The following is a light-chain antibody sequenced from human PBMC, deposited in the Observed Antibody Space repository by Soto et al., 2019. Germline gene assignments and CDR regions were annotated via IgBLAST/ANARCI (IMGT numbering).Light chain of an antibody. V-gene: IGKV4-1*01. CDR2: WAS. CDR1: QNLLSDSNTRDH. CDR3: QQNYSCRIT. J-gene: IGKJ3*01. Sequence: DIGLSQSPASQSVSLGARSTINCKASQNLLSDSNTRDHLVWYHQKPGQPPKMLIYWASTRESGVPDRFIGGGSGTDFTLTISSLQAEDVAVYYCQQNYSCRITFGPGTKVDIK.